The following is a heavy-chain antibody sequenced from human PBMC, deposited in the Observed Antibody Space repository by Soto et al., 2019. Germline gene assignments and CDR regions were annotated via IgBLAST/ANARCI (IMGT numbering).Heavy chain of an antibody. CDR1: GYTFTSYA. Sequence: ASVKVSCKASGYTFTSYAMHWVRQAPGQRLEWMGWINAGNGNTKYSQKFQGRVTITRDTSASTAYMELSSLRSEDTAVYYCARALDELRCDDWSIWGQGTMVTVSS. J-gene: IGHJ3*02. V-gene: IGHV1-3*01. CDR3: ARALDELRCDDWSI. D-gene: IGHD3-9*01. CDR2: INAGNGNT.